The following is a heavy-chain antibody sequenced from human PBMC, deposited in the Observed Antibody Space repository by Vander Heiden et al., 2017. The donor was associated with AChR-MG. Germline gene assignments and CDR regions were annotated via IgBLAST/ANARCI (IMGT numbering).Heavy chain of an antibody. J-gene: IGHJ4*02. CDR1: GGPISSISYC. Sequence: QLQLQESGPGPAKPSATPSLTCTVSGGPISSISYCWGRIRQPPGKGLEWIGSMYYSGSTYYNPSLKSRVTISVDTSKNQSSMKMSSVTAADTAVYYCARHAYRVVPFEWGQGTLVTVSS. CDR3: ARHAYRVVPFE. CDR2: MYYSGST. V-gene: IGHV4-39*01. D-gene: IGHD3-22*01.